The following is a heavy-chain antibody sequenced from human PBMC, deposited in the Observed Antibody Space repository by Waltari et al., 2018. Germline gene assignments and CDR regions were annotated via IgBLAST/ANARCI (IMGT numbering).Heavy chain of an antibody. CDR3: ARLHCGDGICYDAFDI. V-gene: IGHV4-59*01. D-gene: IGHD2-15*01. Sequence: QVQLQESGPGLVKPSETLSLTCTASGGSISPYYWRWLRQPPGKGLEWIGYFYYSGNTNYNPSLKSRVTLSVDTPKNLFSLKLTSVTAADTAIYYCARLHCGDGICYDAFDIWGQGTMVTVSS. CDR1: GGSISPYY. CDR2: FYYSGNT. J-gene: IGHJ3*02.